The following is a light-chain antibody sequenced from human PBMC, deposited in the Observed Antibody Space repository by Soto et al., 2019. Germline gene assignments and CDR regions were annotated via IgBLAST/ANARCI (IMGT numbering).Light chain of an antibody. CDR1: QSVSSY. J-gene: IGKJ4*01. CDR2: DAS. CDR3: QQRSNWFT. V-gene: IGKV3-11*01. Sequence: EIVLTQSPATLSLSPGERATLSCRASQSVSSYLAWYQQKPGQAPRLLIYDASNRATGIPARFSGSGSGTDFTHTISSLEPEDFAVYYCQQRSNWFTFGGGTKVEIE.